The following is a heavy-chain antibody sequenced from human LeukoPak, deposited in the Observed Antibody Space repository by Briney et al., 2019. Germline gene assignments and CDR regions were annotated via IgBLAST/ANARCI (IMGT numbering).Heavy chain of an antibody. V-gene: IGHV3-9*01. CDR1: GFTFDDYA. J-gene: IGHJ4*02. CDR3: AKDRRGYSYGYGLDY. Sequence: GGSLRLSCAASGFTFDDYAMHWVRQAPGKGLEWVSGISWNSGSIGYADSVKGRFTISRDKAKNSLCLQMNSLRAEDTALYYCAKDRRGYSYGYGLDYWGQGTLVTVSS. D-gene: IGHD5-18*01. CDR2: ISWNSGSI.